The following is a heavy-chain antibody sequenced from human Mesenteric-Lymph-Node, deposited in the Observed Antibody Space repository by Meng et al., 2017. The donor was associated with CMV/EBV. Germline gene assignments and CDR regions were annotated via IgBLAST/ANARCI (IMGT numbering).Heavy chain of an antibody. CDR2: IYWNDDK. CDR1: GFSLSTSGVG. J-gene: IGHJ4*02. CDR3: ARRGYEWYFDY. V-gene: IGHV2-5*01. Sequence: TFSGFSLSTSGVGVGWIRQPPGKALEWLALIYWNDDKRYSPSLKSRLTITKDTSKNQVVLTMTNMDPVDTATYYCARRGYEWYFDYWGQGTLVTVSS. D-gene: IGHD2-8*01.